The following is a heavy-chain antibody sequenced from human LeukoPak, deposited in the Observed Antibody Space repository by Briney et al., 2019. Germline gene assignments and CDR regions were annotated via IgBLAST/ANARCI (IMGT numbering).Heavy chain of an antibody. Sequence: PSETLSLTCTVSGGSISSGGYYWSWIRQHPGKGLEWIGYIYYSGSTNYNPSLKSRVTISVDTSKNQFSLKLSSVTAADTAVYYCARGRYCSGGSCIVPLDYWGQGTLVTVSS. V-gene: IGHV4-61*08. CDR3: ARGRYCSGGSCIVPLDY. CDR2: IYYSGST. CDR1: GGSISSGGYY. D-gene: IGHD2-15*01. J-gene: IGHJ4*02.